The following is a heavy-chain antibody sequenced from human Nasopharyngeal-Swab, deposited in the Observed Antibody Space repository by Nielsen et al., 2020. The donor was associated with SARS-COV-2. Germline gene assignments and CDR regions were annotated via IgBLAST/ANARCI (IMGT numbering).Heavy chain of an antibody. Sequence: GSLRLSCTVSGGSISSYYCTWIRQPPGKGMECIGYISYSGSTNYNPSLKSRVTISVDTSKNQFTLKLSSVTAADTAVYYCTRRTLSSSGYYFDYWGQGTLVTVSS. J-gene: IGHJ4*02. V-gene: IGHV4-59*08. CDR1: GGSISSYY. D-gene: IGHD2-2*01. CDR3: TRRTLSSSGYYFDY. CDR2: ISYSGST.